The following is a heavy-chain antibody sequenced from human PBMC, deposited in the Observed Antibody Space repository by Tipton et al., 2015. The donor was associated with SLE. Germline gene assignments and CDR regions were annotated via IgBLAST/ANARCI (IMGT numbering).Heavy chain of an antibody. CDR3: ARDKAADY. D-gene: IGHD2-15*01. CDR1: GFTFSRYS. Sequence: SLRLSCAASGFTFSRYSMNWVRQAPGKGLEWVSYISSSSSSRYYADSVKGRFAISRDNAKNSLYLQMNSLRAEDTAVYYCARDKAADYGGQGTLVTVSS. CDR2: ISSSSSSR. V-gene: IGHV3-48*01. J-gene: IGHJ4*02.